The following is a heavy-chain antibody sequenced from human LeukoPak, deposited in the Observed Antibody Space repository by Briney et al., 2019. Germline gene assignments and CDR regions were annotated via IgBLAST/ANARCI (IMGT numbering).Heavy chain of an antibody. J-gene: IGHJ5*02. CDR1: GYTFTSYG. CDR3: ARDGLRLWFGELLYFDP. D-gene: IGHD3-10*01. V-gene: IGHV1-18*01. Sequence: ASVKVSCKASGYTFTSYGISWVRQAPGQGLEWMGWISAYNGNTNYAQELQGRVTMTTDTSTSTAYMELRSLRSDDTAVYYCARDGLRLWFGELLYFDPWGQGTLVTVSS. CDR2: ISAYNGNT.